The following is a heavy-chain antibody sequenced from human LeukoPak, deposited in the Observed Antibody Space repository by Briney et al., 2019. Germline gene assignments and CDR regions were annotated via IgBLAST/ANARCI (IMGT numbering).Heavy chain of an antibody. CDR2: IWYDGSNK. D-gene: IGHD3-10*01. J-gene: IGHJ4*02. Sequence: GGSLRLSCAASGFAFSSYGMHWVRQAPGKGLEWVAVIWYDGSNKYYADSVKGRFTISRDNSKNTLYLQMNSLRAEDTAVYYCARRAYGSALLDYWGQGTLVIVSS. V-gene: IGHV3-33*01. CDR1: GFAFSSYG. CDR3: ARRAYGSALLDY.